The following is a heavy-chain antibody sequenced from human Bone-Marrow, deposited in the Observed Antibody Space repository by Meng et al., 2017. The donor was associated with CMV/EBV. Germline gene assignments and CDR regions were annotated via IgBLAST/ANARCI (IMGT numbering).Heavy chain of an antibody. CDR3: ASGTGTTPGGTY. J-gene: IGHJ4*02. CDR1: DISISGGDNY. Sequence: SETLSLTCTVSDISISGGDNYWIWIRQPPGKGLEWIGYIYYSGSTYYNPSLKSRLSISGDTSKNQLSLKLSSVNAEDTAVYYYASGTGTTPGGTYWGQGTLVTVSS. CDR2: IYYSGST. D-gene: IGHD1-1*01. V-gene: IGHV4-30-4*08.